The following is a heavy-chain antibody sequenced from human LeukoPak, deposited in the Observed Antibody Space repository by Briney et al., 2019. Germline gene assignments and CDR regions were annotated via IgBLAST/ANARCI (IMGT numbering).Heavy chain of an antibody. D-gene: IGHD7-27*01. CDR1: GYTFTGYY. CDR2: INPNSGGT. Sequence: ASVKVSCKASGYTFTGYYMHWVRQAPGQGLEWMGWINPNSGGTNYAQKFQGRVTMTRDTSISTAYMELSRLRSDDTAVYYCARDKSTLGTLEYWGQGTLVTVSS. CDR3: ARDKSTLGTLEY. J-gene: IGHJ4*02. V-gene: IGHV1-2*02.